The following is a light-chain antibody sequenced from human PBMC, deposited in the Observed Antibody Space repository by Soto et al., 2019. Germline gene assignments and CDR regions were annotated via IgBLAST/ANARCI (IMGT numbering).Light chain of an antibody. J-gene: IGKJ5*01. CDR1: QSVSSY. CDR3: QQRSNWPPIT. V-gene: IGKV3-11*01. Sequence: EIVLTQSLGTLSLSPREISTLSFRSSQSVSSYLAWYQQKPGQAHRLLIYDASNRATGIPARFSGSGSGTDFTLTISSLEPEDFAVYYCQQRSNWPPITFGQGTRLEI. CDR2: DAS.